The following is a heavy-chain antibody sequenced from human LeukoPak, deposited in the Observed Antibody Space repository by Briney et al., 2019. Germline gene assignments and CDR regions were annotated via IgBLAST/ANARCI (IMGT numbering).Heavy chain of an antibody. Sequence: PGGSLRLSCAPSGFSFSSYGMHWVRQATGKGLECVAVISYDGGNKYYADSVKGRFTISRDNSKNTLYLQMNSLRAEDTAVYYCAKRHDYGEVQDYWGQGTLVTVSS. V-gene: IGHV3-30*18. J-gene: IGHJ4*02. D-gene: IGHD4-17*01. CDR2: ISYDGGNK. CDR1: GFSFSSYG. CDR3: AKRHDYGEVQDY.